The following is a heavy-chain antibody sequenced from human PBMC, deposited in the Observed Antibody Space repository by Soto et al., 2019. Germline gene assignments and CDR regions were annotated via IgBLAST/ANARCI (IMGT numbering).Heavy chain of an antibody. CDR3: VFFFQAEDGIRDHCTVSAFLLNRSSDL. CDR2: IWYDGSNK. V-gene: IGHV3-33*01. J-gene: IGHJ2*01. D-gene: IGHD2-15*01. Sequence: KGLEWMAVIWYDGSNKYYADSVKGRFTISRDNSKNTLYLQMNSLRAEDTAVYYCVFFFQAEDGIRDHCTVSAFLLNRSSDL.